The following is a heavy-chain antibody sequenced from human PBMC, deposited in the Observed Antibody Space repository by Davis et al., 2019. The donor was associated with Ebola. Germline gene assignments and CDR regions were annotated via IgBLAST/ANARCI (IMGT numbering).Heavy chain of an antibody. Sequence: GESLKISCAASGFTFTSHGVHWVRQAPGKGLQWVALIWYDGSLKYYTDSVKGRFTISRDNSKNTLYLQMNGLRVEDTAIYYCAKDTSNIWFDIWGQGTNVTVSS. CDR3: AKDTSNIWFDI. CDR1: GFTFTSHG. J-gene: IGHJ3*02. V-gene: IGHV3-33*03. CDR2: IWYDGSLK. D-gene: IGHD1-26*01.